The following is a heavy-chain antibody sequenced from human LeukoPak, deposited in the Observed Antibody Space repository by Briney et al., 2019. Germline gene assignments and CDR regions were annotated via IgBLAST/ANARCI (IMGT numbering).Heavy chain of an antibody. D-gene: IGHD3-22*01. J-gene: IGHJ4*02. Sequence: PGGSLRLSCAASGFTFSYYDMHWVRQVTGEGLEWASAIDTAGGTYYPGSVKGRFTISREDAKNALYLQMNSLRAGDTAVYYCAREASGSGYSGIDYWGQGILVTVSS. CDR2: IDTAGGT. V-gene: IGHV3-13*04. CDR3: AREASGSGYSGIDY. CDR1: GFTFSYYD.